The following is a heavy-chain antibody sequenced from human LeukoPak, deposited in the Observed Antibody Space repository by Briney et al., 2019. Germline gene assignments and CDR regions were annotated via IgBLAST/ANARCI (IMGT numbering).Heavy chain of an antibody. J-gene: IGHJ4*02. Sequence: GGSLRLSCAASGFTFSSYWMSWVRQAPGKGLEWVANIKQDGSEEYYVDSVKGRFTISRDNAKNSLYLQMNSLRAEDTAVYYCARGSYRRPTDYWGQGTLVTVSS. CDR3: ARGSYRRPTDY. CDR2: IKQDGSEE. D-gene: IGHD1-26*01. V-gene: IGHV3-7*01. CDR1: GFTFSSYW.